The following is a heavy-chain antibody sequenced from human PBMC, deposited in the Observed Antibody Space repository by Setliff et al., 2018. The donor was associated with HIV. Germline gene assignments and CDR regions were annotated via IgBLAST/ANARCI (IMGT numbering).Heavy chain of an antibody. J-gene: IGHJ3*02. CDR1: GFTFSSYA. CDR3: AREAVWSDAFDI. D-gene: IGHD1-1*01. CDR2: ISYDGSNN. V-gene: IGHV3-30-3*01. Sequence: GGSLRLSCAASGFTFSSYAMHWVRQAPGKGLEWVAVISYDGSNNYYADSVKCRFTISRDNSKSTLYLQMNSLRAEDTAVYYCAREAVWSDAFDIWGQGTMVTVSS.